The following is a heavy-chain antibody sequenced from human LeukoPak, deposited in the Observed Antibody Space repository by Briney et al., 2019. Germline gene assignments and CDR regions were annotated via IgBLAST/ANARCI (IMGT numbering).Heavy chain of an antibody. D-gene: IGHD6-19*01. Sequence: GASVKVSCKASGYTVTGYYMHWVRQAPGQGLEWVGWISGYNGDTNYAQKLQGRVTMTTDTSTSTAYMELRSLRSDDTAVYYCARDPSNTSGWKTWFDSWGQGTLVTVSS. J-gene: IGHJ5*01. CDR2: ISGYNGDT. V-gene: IGHV1-18*04. CDR1: GYTVTGYY. CDR3: ARDPSNTSGWKTWFDS.